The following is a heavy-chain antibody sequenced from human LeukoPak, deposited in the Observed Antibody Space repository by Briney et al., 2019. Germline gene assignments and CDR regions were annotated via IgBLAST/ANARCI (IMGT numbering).Heavy chain of an antibody. CDR1: GFTFSSYA. D-gene: IGHD3-10*01. CDR2: ISYAGSNK. V-gene: IGHV3-30*01. CDR3: ARGEHSPREYYYGSGSYYNA. J-gene: IGHJ5*02. Sequence: GRSLRLSCAASGFTFSSYAMHWVRQAPGKGLEWVAVISYAGSNKYYADSVKGRFTISRDNSKNTLYLQMNSLRAEDTAVYYCARGEHSPREYYYGSGSYYNAWGQGTLVTVSS.